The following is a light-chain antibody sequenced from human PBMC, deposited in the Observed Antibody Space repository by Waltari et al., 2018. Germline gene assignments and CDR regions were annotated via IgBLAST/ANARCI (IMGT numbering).Light chain of an antibody. CDR1: QSVSSN. V-gene: IGKV3-15*01. J-gene: IGKJ1*01. Sequence: EIVLTQSPATLSVSPGERVTLSCRASQSVSSNLAWYQQKPGQAPRLIIYAASNRATGIPARFSGSGSGTEFTLTISSLQSEDFAVYYCQENNHGPPVWTFGQGTNVEIK. CDR3: QENNHGPPVWT. CDR2: AAS.